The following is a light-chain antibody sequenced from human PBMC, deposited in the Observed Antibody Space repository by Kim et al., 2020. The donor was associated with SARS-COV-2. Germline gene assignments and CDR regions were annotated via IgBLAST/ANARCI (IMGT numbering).Light chain of an antibody. CDR3: VTWDNSLSEVV. J-gene: IGLJ2*01. Sequence: GQKVTISCSGSGSNIGNNYVSWYQHLPGTAPKLLIYDNNKRPSGIPDRFSGSKSGASATLGITGLQTGDEADYYCVTWDNSLSEVVFGGGTQLTVL. CDR2: DNN. CDR1: GSNIGNNY. V-gene: IGLV1-51*01.